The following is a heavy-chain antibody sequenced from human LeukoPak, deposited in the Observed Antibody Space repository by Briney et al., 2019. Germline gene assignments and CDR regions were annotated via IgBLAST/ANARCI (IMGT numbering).Heavy chain of an antibody. CDR3: ARARAREMATISSAFDI. Sequence: KPSEILSLTCTVSGGSISSYYWSWIRQPPGKGLEWVGYIYYSGSTNYNPSLKSRVTISVDTSKNQFSLKLSSVTAADTAVYYCARARAREMATISSAFDIWGQGTMVTVSS. J-gene: IGHJ3*02. V-gene: IGHV4-59*01. CDR2: IYYSGST. D-gene: IGHD5-24*01. CDR1: GGSISSYY.